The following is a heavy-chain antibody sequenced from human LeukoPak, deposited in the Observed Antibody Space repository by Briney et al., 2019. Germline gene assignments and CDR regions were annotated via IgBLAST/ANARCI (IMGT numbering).Heavy chain of an antibody. Sequence: GGSLRLSCAASGFTFSSYAMSWVRQAPGKGLEWVSAISGSGGSTYYADSVKGRFTISRDNSKNTLYLQMNSLRAEDTAVYCCAKAWSVELSPLYWGQGTLVTVSS. CDR2: ISGSGGST. D-gene: IGHD5-24*01. J-gene: IGHJ4*02. CDR1: GFTFSSYA. CDR3: AKAWSVELSPLY. V-gene: IGHV3-23*01.